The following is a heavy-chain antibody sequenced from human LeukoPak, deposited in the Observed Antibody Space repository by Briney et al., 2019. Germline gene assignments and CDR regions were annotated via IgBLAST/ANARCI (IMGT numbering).Heavy chain of an antibody. CDR1: GFTFSHYG. CDR3: ARDLLCSICCSGGSCYEGLGTQLNHGMDV. J-gene: IGHJ6*02. V-gene: IGHV3-33*01. CDR2: IWYDGSEK. Sequence: PGRSLRLSCAASGFTFSHYGMHWVRQAPGKGLEWVATIWYDGSEKYYADSVKGRFTISRDNSRNTLYLQMDSLRAEDTAVFYCARDLLCSICCSGGSCYEGLGTQLNHGMDVWGQGTTVTVSS. D-gene: IGHD2-15*01.